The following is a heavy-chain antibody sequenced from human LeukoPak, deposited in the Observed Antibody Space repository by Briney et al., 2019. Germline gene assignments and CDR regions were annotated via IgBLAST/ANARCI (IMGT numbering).Heavy chain of an antibody. J-gene: IGHJ4*02. CDR2: IYYSGST. D-gene: IGHD1-26*01. V-gene: IGHV4-59*08. CDR1: GGSTSSYY. CDR3: ATGATPAFDY. Sequence: SETLSLTCTVSGGSTSSYYWSWIRQPPGKGLEWIGYIYYSGSTNYNPSLKSRVTISVDTSKNQFSLKLSSVTAADTAVYYCATGATPAFDYWGQGTLVTVSS.